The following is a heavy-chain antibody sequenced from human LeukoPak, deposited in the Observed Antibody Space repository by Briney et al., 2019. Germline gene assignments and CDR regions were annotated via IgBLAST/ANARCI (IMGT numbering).Heavy chain of an antibody. CDR2: INPYDFDT. CDR3: SITGHSDNWEYF. V-gene: IGHV5-51*01. Sequence: GESLKISCKISGYTLTKYWIGWARQMPGKGLEWMGIINPYDFDTQYSPSSQGHVIISVDRSNTTAYLQWSSLEASDSAMYYCSITGHSDNWEYFWGQGTLVTVSS. J-gene: IGHJ4*02. CDR1: GYTLTKYW. D-gene: IGHD1-14*01.